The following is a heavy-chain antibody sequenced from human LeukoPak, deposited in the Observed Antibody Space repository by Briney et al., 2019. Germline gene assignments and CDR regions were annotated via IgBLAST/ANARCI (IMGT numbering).Heavy chain of an antibody. CDR2: INPSGGST. D-gene: IGHD1-26*01. V-gene: IGHV1-46*01. CDR1: GYTFTSYY. J-gene: IGHJ3*02. CDR3: ARDQGIVGVDGDDAFDI. Sequence: ASVKVSCKASGYTFTSYYMHWVRQASGQGLEWMGIINPSGGSTSYAQKFQGRVTMTRDTSTSTVYMELSSLRSEDTAVYYCARDQGIVGVDGDDAFDIWGQGTMVTVSS.